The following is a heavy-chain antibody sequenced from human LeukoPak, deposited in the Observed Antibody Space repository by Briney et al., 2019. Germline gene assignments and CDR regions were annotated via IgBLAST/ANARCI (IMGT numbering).Heavy chain of an antibody. CDR1: GFIFSDYG. V-gene: IGHV3-48*01. Sequence: PGGSLRLSCAASGFIFSDYGMNWVRQVPGKGLEWVSFISSRSSSTFYADSVKSRFTISRDSAKNSPDLQMTSLRAEDTAVYYCARGGDCTATTCYALSAFDYWGQGTLVTVSS. CDR3: ARGGDCTATTCYALSAFDY. CDR2: ISSRSSST. J-gene: IGHJ4*02. D-gene: IGHD2-2*01.